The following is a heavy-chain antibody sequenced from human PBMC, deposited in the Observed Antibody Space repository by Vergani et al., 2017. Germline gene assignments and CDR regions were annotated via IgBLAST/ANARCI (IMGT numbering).Heavy chain of an antibody. CDR1: GFTFSSYG. CDR2: ISYDGSNK. V-gene: IGHV3-30*18. CDR3: AKGAITIFGVVQGDYWYFDL. J-gene: IGHJ2*01. Sequence: QVQLVESGGGVVQPGRSLRLSCAASGFTFSSYGMHWVRQAPGKGLEWVAVISYDGSNKYYADSVKGRFTISRDNSKNTLYLQMNSLRAEDTAVYYCAKGAITIFGVVQGDYWYFDLWGRGTLVTVSS. D-gene: IGHD3-3*01.